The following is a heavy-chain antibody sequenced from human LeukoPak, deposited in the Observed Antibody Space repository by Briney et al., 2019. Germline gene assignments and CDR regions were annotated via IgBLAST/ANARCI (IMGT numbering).Heavy chain of an antibody. V-gene: IGHV1-24*01. Sequence: EASVKVSCKVSGYTLTELSMHWVRQAPGKGLEWMGGFDPEDGETIYAQKFQGRVTMTEDTSTDTAYMELSSPRSEDTAVYYCATAVDYDFWSGYYYWGQGTLVTVSS. D-gene: IGHD3-3*01. CDR1: GYTLTELS. CDR3: ATAVDYDFWSGYYY. CDR2: FDPEDGET. J-gene: IGHJ4*02.